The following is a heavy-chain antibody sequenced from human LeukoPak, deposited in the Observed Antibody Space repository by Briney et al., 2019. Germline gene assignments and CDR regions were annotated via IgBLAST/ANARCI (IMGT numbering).Heavy chain of an antibody. CDR2: IYYSGSS. CDR3: ARGLKFYDILTAYYTFPYFDY. J-gene: IGHJ4*02. CDR1: GGSLSSYY. V-gene: IGHV4-59*01. D-gene: IGHD3-9*01. Sequence: SETLSLTCTVSGGSLSSYYWTWIRQPPGKGLEWIGYIYYSGSSNYNPSLKSRVTISVDTSKNQFSLKLSSVTVADTAVYYCARGLKFYDILTAYYTFPYFDYWGQGALVTVSS.